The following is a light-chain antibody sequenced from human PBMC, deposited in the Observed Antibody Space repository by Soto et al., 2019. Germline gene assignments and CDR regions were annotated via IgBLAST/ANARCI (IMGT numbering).Light chain of an antibody. CDR1: QSVSRY. CDR3: QQRSNWPPLT. V-gene: IGKV3-11*01. CDR2: DAS. J-gene: IGKJ4*01. Sequence: ELVLTQSPATLSLSPGERATLSCRASQSVSRYLAWYQQKPGQAPRLLIYDASNRATGIPARFSGNGSGTDFTLTISSLEPEDFGVYYCQQRSNWPPLTFGGGTKVEIK.